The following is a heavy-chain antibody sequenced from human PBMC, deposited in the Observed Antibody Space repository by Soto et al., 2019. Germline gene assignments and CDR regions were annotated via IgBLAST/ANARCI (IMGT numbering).Heavy chain of an antibody. J-gene: IGHJ4*02. D-gene: IGHD3-22*01. CDR3: AEDSSGYYY. V-gene: IGHV3-30*02. Sequence: GGSLRLSCAASGFTFSSYGMHWVRQAPGKGLEWVAVIWYDGSNKYSRDSVKARFTISRDNSKNTLYLQMNSLRSEDTAVYFCAEDSSGYYYWGQGTRVTVSS. CDR1: GFTFSSYG. CDR2: IWYDGSNK.